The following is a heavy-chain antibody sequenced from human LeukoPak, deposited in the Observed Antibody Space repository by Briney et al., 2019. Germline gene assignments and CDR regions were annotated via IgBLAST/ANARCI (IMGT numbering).Heavy chain of an antibody. J-gene: IGHJ3*02. CDR2: IKHDESEE. V-gene: IGHV3-7*02. D-gene: IGHD3-10*01. CDR3: ARAQTMLWEFDAFDI. Sequence: GGSLRLSCAASGFPFDTYWMSWVRQAPGKGLEWVANIKHDESEESYVDSVKGRFTISRDNAQNSLFLQMNSLRDEDTAVYSCARAQTMLWEFDAFDIWGRGTKVTVSS. CDR1: GFPFDTYW.